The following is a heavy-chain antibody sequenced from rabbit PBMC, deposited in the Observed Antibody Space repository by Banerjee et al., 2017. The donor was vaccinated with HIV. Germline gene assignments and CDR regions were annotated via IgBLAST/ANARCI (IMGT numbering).Heavy chain of an antibody. V-gene: IGHV1S47*01. D-gene: IGHD7-1*01. CDR1: GFDFSNYY. CDR2: IYAGEGSA. Sequence: QEQLVESGGGLVQPEGSLTLTCKASGFDFSNYYLSWVRQAPGKGLEWIGAIYAGEGSADYATWVKGRFTISRDNAQNTVSLQLNSLTAADTATYFCARGGGGYAGYGHGDDAFDPWGPGTLVTVS. CDR3: ARGGGGYAGYGHGDDAFDP. J-gene: IGHJ2*01.